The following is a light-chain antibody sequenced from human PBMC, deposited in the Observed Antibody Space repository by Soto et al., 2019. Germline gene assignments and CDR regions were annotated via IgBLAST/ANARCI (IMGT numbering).Light chain of an antibody. CDR3: QQANNFPLS. CDR1: QGISSW. V-gene: IGKV1D-12*01. Sequence: DIQMTQSPSSVSASVGDRVTITCRASQGISSWLGWYQQKPGKAPKLLIYVASNLQSGVPSRFSGSGSGTVFTPTISSLEPEDSATFYCQQANNFPLSFGGGPKVEI. CDR2: VAS. J-gene: IGKJ4*01.